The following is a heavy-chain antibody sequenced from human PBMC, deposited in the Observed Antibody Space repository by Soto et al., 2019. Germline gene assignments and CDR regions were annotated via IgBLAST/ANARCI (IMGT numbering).Heavy chain of an antibody. V-gene: IGHV4-39*01. J-gene: IGHJ4*02. Sequence: SETLSLTCTVSGGSISSSSYYWGWIRQPPGKGLEWIGSIYYSGGTYYNPSLKSRVTISVETSKNQFSLKLSSVTAADTAVYYCARARGSSGPLDYWGQGTLVTVSS. CDR3: ARARGSSGPLDY. CDR2: IYYSGGT. D-gene: IGHD3-22*01. CDR1: GGSISSSSYY.